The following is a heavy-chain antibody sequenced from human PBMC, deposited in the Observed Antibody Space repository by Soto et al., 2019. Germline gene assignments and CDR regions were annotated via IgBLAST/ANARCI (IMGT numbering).Heavy chain of an antibody. CDR1: GYTVTELS. V-gene: IGHV1-24*01. D-gene: IGHD3-9*01. Sequence: ASVKVSCKVSGYTVTELSMHWVRQAPGKGLEWMGGFDPEDGETIYAQKFQGRVTMTEDTSTDTAYMELSSLRSEDTAVYYCATRVLRYFDWSYGLFDYWGQGTLVTVSS. J-gene: IGHJ4*02. CDR3: ATRVLRYFDWSYGLFDY. CDR2: FDPEDGET.